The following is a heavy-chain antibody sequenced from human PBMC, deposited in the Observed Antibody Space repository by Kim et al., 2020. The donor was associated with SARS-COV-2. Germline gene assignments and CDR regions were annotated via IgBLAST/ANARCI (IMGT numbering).Heavy chain of an antibody. Sequence: SETLSLTCTVSGGSISSYYWSWIRQPPGKGLEWIGYIYYSGSTNYNPSLKSRVTISVDTSKNQFSLKLSSVTAADTAVYYCARVKDTATLYDAFDIWGQGTMVTVSS. CDR1: GGSISSYY. CDR2: IYYSGST. V-gene: IGHV4-59*13. CDR3: ARVKDTATLYDAFDI. J-gene: IGHJ3*02. D-gene: IGHD5-18*01.